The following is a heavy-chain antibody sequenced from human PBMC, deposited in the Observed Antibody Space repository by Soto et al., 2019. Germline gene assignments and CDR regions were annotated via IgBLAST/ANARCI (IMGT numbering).Heavy chain of an antibody. Sequence: EVKLVESGGGLVQPGGSLRLSCAASGFTFSSYSMYWVRQAPGKGLEWISYISSSSSTIYYADSVKGRFTISRDNAKKSLYLQMNSLRAEDTAVYYCARTLQVSGWYLQSWGQGALVTVSS. V-gene: IGHV3-48*01. J-gene: IGHJ5*02. CDR1: GFTFSSYS. CDR2: ISSSSSTI. D-gene: IGHD6-19*01. CDR3: ARTLQVSGWYLQS.